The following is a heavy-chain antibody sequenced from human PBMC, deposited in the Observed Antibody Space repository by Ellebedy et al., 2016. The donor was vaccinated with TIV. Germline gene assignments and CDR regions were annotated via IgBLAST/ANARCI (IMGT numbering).Heavy chain of an antibody. CDR3: ARDPALLVTLYPTPHRHGFDY. D-gene: IGHD1-26*01. V-gene: IGHV1-18*01. CDR1: GYTFTSYG. CDR2: ISAYNGDT. J-gene: IGHJ4*02. Sequence: ASVKVSCKASGYTFTSYGISWVRQAPGQGLDWMGWISAYNGDTNYAQKFQGRVTMTTDTSTSTAYMELRSLRFDDTAVYYCARDPALLVTLYPTPHRHGFDYWGQGALVTVSS.